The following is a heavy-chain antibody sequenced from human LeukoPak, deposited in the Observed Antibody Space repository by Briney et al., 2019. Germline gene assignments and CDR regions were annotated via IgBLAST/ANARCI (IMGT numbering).Heavy chain of an antibody. CDR1: GGSISSYY. Sequence: SETLSLTCTVSGGSISSYYWSWIRQPPGKGLEWIGYIYYSGSTNYNPSLKSRVTISVDTSKNQFSLKLGSVTAADTAVYYCARRRGYCSGGSCYFYFDYWGQGTLVTVSS. V-gene: IGHV4-59*08. CDR2: IYYSGST. D-gene: IGHD2-15*01. J-gene: IGHJ4*02. CDR3: ARRRGYCSGGSCYFYFDY.